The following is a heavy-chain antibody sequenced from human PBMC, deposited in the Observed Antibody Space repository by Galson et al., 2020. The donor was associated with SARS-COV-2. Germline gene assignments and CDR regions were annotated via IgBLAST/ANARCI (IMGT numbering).Heavy chain of an antibody. D-gene: IGHD3-10*01. J-gene: IGHJ4*02. Sequence: HGESLKISCAASGFTFSSYCMSWVRQAPGKGLEWVANIKKDGSEQEYVDSVKGRFTISRDNAKNSLYLQMNSLRAEDTAVYYCARAEVVGSGSYSVPAYFDCWGQGTRVTVSS. CDR2: IKKDGSEQ. CDR1: GFTFSSYC. V-gene: IGHV3-7*03. CDR3: ARAEVVGSGSYSVPAYFDC.